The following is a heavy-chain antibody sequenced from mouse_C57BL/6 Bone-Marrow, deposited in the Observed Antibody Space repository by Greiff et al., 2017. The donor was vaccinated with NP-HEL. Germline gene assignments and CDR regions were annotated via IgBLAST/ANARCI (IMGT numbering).Heavy chain of an antibody. CDR2: INPNNGGT. V-gene: IGHV1-26*01. D-gene: IGHD2-4*01. CDR1: GYTFTDYY. J-gene: IGHJ3*01. CDR3: ARSEDYLFAY. Sequence: VQLQQSGPELVKPGASVKISCKASGYTFTDYYMNWVKQSHGKSLEWIGDINPNNGGTSYNQKFKGKATLTVDKSSSTAYMELRSLTSEDSAVYYCARSEDYLFAYWGQGTLVTVSA.